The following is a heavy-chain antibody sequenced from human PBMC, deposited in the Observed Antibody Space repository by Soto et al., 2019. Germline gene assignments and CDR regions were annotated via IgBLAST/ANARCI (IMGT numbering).Heavy chain of an antibody. J-gene: IGHJ6*02. V-gene: IGHV1-8*01. CDR3: ARVLPDIVLVPAAMVPYYYYGMDV. D-gene: IGHD2-2*01. CDR1: GYTFTSYD. Sequence: QVQLVQSGAEVKKPGASVKVSCKASGYTFTSYDINWVRQATGQGLEWMGWMNPNSGNTGYAQKFQGRVTMTRNTSISTAYMELSSLRSEDTAVYYCARVLPDIVLVPAAMVPYYYYGMDVWGQGTTVTVSS. CDR2: MNPNSGNT.